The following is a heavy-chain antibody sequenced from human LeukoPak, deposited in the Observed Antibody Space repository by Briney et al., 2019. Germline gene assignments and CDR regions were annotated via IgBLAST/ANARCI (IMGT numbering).Heavy chain of an antibody. CDR1: GGSISSYH. Sequence: SETLSLTCTVSGGSISSYHWSWIRQPAGKGLEWIGRIYTSGSTNYNPSLKSRVTMSVDTSKNQFSLKLSSVTAADTAVYYCARDGQSKNYYYYYMDVWGKGTTVTVSS. V-gene: IGHV4-4*07. CDR2: IYTSGST. J-gene: IGHJ6*03. CDR3: ARDGQSKNYYYYYMDV.